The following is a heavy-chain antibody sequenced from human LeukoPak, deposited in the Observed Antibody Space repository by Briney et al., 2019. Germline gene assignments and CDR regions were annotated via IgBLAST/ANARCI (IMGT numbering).Heavy chain of an antibody. Sequence: SETLSLTCTVSGGSISSGDYYWSWIRQPPGKGLEWTGYIYYSGSTYYNPSLKSRVTISVDTSKNQFSLKLSSVTAADSAVYYCASVVYGSGSDNWFDSWGQGTLVSVSS. CDR1: GGSISSGDYY. J-gene: IGHJ5*01. D-gene: IGHD3-10*01. V-gene: IGHV4-30-4*08. CDR3: ASVVYGSGSDNWFDS. CDR2: IYYSGST.